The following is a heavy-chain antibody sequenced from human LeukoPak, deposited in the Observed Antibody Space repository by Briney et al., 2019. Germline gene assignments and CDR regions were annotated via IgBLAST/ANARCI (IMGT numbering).Heavy chain of an antibody. Sequence: PSETLSLTCTVYGGSISSSSYYWGWIRQPPGKGLEWIGSIYYSGSTYYNPSLKSRVTISVDTSKNQFSLKLSSVTAADTAVYYCARLSTVTTLHAFDIWGQGTMVTVSS. V-gene: IGHV4-39*01. CDR1: GGSISSSSYY. CDR3: ARLSTVTTLHAFDI. D-gene: IGHD4-17*01. CDR2: IYYSGST. J-gene: IGHJ3*02.